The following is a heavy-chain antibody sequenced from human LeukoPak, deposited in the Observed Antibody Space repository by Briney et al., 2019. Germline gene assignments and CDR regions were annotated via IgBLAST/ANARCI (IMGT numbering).Heavy chain of an antibody. CDR3: ARDVGEAAAGTYYYYMDV. V-gene: IGHV3-66*01. CDR2: IYSGGST. Sequence: GSLRLSCAASGFTVSSNYMSWVRQAPGKGLEWVSVIYSGGSTYYADSVKGRFTISRDNSKNTLYLQMNSLRAEDTAVYYCARDVGEAAAGTYYYYMDVWGKGTTVTISS. D-gene: IGHD6-13*01. J-gene: IGHJ6*03. CDR1: GFTVSSNY.